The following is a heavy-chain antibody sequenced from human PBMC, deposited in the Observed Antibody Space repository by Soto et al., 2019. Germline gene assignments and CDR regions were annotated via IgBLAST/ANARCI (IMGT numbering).Heavy chain of an antibody. CDR3: ARGTGGATAMNY. J-gene: IGHJ4*02. Sequence: PGGSLRLSCAASGFTVNSYYMSWVRQAPGKGLEWVSVVYTGGSTYYTDSVKGRFTISRDNSKNTLYLQMNTLRAEDTAVYYCARGTGGATAMNYWGQGTLVTVSS. CDR1: GFTVNSYY. V-gene: IGHV3-66*01. D-gene: IGHD5-12*01. CDR2: VYTGGST.